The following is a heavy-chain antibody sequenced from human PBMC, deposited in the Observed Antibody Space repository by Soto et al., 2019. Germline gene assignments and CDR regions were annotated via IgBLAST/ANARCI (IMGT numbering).Heavy chain of an antibody. Sequence: QLVQSGSEVKKPGSSVKVSCQASGGTFSGYVVTWVRQAPGQGLEWMGEFVPLFGTTNYAQRFSGRITITPEESTSTSYQELRTLRSDDTAVYYCATHGLGVSSPPYFDNWGQGTLVTVSS. CDR1: GGTFSGYV. V-gene: IGHV1-69*01. CDR2: FVPLFGTT. D-gene: IGHD3-16*01. CDR3: ATHGLGVSSPPYFDN. J-gene: IGHJ4*02.